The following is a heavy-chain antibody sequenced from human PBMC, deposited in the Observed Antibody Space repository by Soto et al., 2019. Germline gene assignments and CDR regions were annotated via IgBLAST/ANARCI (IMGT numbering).Heavy chain of an antibody. CDR2: IIPMYHIS. Sequence: QVQLVQSGAEVKKPGSLVKVSCKASGGAFNNYAISWVRQAPGQGLEWMGGIIPMYHISDYGEKCQGKVTITADEATSTVYMELSSLTSDDTAVYYCARGGVTVTYHCARDVWGQWTTVTVS. D-gene: IGHD4-17*01. CDR1: GGAFNNYA. J-gene: IGHJ6*02. V-gene: IGHV1-69*12. CDR3: ARGGVTVTYHCARDV.